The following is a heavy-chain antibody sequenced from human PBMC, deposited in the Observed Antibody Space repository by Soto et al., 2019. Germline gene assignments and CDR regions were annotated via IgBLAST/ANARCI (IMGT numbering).Heavy chain of an antibody. CDR1: GFTFSSFS. Sequence: SLRLSCAASGFTFSSFSMNWVRQAPGKGLEWVSSIVGSSRDIHYADSVKGRFTVSRDNAKNSLYLQMDNLRAEDTAVYYCARGCASGWCHIDNWGQGTLVTVSS. CDR2: IVGSSRDI. D-gene: IGHD6-19*01. CDR3: ARGCASGWCHIDN. V-gene: IGHV3-21*01. J-gene: IGHJ4*02.